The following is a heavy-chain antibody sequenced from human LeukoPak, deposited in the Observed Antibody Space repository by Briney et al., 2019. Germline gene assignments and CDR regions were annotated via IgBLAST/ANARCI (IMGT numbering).Heavy chain of an antibody. J-gene: IGHJ4*02. CDR2: INHSGST. CDR3: ARVYYDFWSGYLWYFDY. D-gene: IGHD3-3*01. Sequence: PSETLSLTCAVYGGSFSGYYWSWIRQPPGKGLEWIGEINHSGSTNYNSSLKSRVTISVDTSKNQFSLKLSSVTAADTAVYYCARVYYDFWSGYLWYFDYWGQGTLVTVSS. CDR1: GGSFSGYY. V-gene: IGHV4-34*01.